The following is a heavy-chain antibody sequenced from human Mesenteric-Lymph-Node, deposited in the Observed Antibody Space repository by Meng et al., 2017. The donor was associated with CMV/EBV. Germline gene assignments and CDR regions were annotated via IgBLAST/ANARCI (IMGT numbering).Heavy chain of an antibody. Sequence: QVQLVQAGAGVKEPGSSVKVSCKASGGTFSSYTISWVRQAPGQGLEWMGRIIPILGIANYAQKFQGRVTITADNSTSTAYMELSSLRSEDTAVYYCAGGIAAAGSRWFDPWGQGTLVTVSS. V-gene: IGHV1-69*02. CDR3: AGGIAAAGSRWFDP. D-gene: IGHD6-13*01. CDR2: IIPILGIA. CDR1: GGTFSSYT. J-gene: IGHJ5*02.